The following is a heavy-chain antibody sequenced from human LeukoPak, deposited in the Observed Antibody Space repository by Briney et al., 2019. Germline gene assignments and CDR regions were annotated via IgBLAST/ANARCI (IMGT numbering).Heavy chain of an antibody. CDR2: IIPIHGIA. D-gene: IGHD2-2*01. J-gene: IGHJ6*02. CDR3: ARGYCRSTSCHEPPLYGMVG. CDR1: GGTFSSYA. V-gene: IGHV1-69*04. Sequence: SVKVSCKASGGTFSSYAISWVRQPHGQGLEWMGRIIPIHGIANYAQRFQGRLTMSAGKSTRTAYMELSSLRSEDTAVYYCARGYCRSTSCHEPPLYGMVGWGQGTTVTV.